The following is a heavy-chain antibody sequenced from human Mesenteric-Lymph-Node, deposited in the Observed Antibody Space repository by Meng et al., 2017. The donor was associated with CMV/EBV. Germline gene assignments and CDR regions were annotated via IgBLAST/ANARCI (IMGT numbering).Heavy chain of an antibody. J-gene: IGHJ6*02. Sequence: YMNGVRQAPGKGLEWVSVIYTGGKTYYADSVTGRFIVSRDNSKNILYLQMNSLRAEDTAVYYCARDRGYNEELRDGYPADYQNGMDVWGQGTTVTVSS. CDR2: IYTGGKT. CDR1: Y. CDR3: ARDRGYNEELRDGYPADYQNGMDV. D-gene: IGHD5-24*01. V-gene: IGHV3-66*01.